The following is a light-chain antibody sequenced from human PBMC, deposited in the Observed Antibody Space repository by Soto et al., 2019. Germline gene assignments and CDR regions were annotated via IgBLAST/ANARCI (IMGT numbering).Light chain of an antibody. Sequence: QSALTQPASVSGSPGQSITISCTGTSSDLAIYNYVSWYQQQPGKAPKLMIYQVTNRPSGVSNRFSGSRSVNTASLTISGLQAEDVADYYHSPDTDSSTYGCGTESKVTLL. J-gene: IGLJ1*01. CDR2: QVT. V-gene: IGLV2-14*01. CDR1: SSDLAIYNY. CDR3: SPDTDSSTYG.